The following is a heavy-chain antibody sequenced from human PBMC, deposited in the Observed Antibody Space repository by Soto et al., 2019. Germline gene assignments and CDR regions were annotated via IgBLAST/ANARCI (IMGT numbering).Heavy chain of an antibody. D-gene: IGHD1-26*01. CDR3: ARGLYFNWSDW. Sequence: EVQLVESGGGLVQPGGSLRLSCAASGFTFSSYWMSWVRQAPGKGLEWVASVKKDGSEIYYVDSVRGRFTISRDNAKNSLYLQMNSLGAEDTAVYYCARGLYFNWSDWWGQGTLVTVSS. V-gene: IGHV3-7*01. J-gene: IGHJ5*01. CDR2: VKKDGSEI. CDR1: GFTFSSYW.